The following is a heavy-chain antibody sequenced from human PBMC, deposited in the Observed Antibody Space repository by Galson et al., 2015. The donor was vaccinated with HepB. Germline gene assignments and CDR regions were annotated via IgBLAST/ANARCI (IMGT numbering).Heavy chain of an antibody. CDR1: GYTLTELS. Sequence: SVKVSCKVSGYTLTELSMHWVRQAPGKGLEWMGGFDPEDGETIYAQKFQGRVTMTEDTSTDTAYMELSSLRSEDTAVYYCATSVVGSSGYYDAFDIWGQGTMVTVSS. D-gene: IGHD3-22*01. CDR2: FDPEDGET. J-gene: IGHJ3*02. CDR3: ATSVVGSSGYYDAFDI. V-gene: IGHV1-24*01.